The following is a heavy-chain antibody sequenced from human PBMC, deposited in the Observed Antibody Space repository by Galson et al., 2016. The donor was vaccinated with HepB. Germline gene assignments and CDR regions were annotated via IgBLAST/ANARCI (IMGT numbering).Heavy chain of an antibody. D-gene: IGHD1-20*01. CDR2: SNHSGIT. V-gene: IGHV4-34*01. J-gene: IGHJ4*02. CDR3: ATYHVTETAIIDY. Sequence: SETLSLTCAVYGGSFSDYFWIWIRQPPGKGLEWIGESNHSGITTYSPSLKSRVPISVDTSKNQFSLKLTSVTAADTAMYYCATYHVTETAIIDYWGQGTLVTVSS. CDR1: GGSFSDYF.